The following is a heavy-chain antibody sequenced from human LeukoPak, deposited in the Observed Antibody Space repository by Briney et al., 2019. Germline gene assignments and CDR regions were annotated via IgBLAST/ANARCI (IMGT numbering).Heavy chain of an antibody. Sequence: VASVKVSCKASGYTFTGYYMHWVRQAPGQGLEWMGWINPNSGGTNYAQKFQGRVTMTRDTSISTAYMELSRLRSDDTAVYYCARSIAAADWFDPWGQGTLVTVSS. CDR2: INPNSGGT. J-gene: IGHJ5*02. V-gene: IGHV1-2*02. D-gene: IGHD6-13*01. CDR3: ARSIAAADWFDP. CDR1: GYTFTGYY.